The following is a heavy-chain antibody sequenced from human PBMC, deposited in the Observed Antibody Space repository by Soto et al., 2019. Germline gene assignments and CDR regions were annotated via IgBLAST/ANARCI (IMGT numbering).Heavy chain of an antibody. CDR1: GGSIISGGYS. CDR2: IYHSGST. D-gene: IGHD3-16*01. Sequence: SETLSLTCAVSGGSIISGGYSWSWIRQPPGKGLEWIGYIYHSGSTYYNPSLKSRVTISVDRSKNQFSLKLSSVTAADTAVYYCAREHVGRAFDIWGQGTMVTVSS. V-gene: IGHV4-30-2*01. J-gene: IGHJ3*02. CDR3: AREHVGRAFDI.